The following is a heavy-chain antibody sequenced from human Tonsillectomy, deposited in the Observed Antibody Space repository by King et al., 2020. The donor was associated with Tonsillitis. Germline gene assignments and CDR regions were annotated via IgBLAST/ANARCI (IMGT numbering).Heavy chain of an antibody. V-gene: IGHV3-48*02. CDR2: IRSSSSII. CDR1: GFSFSDYS. J-gene: IGHJ3*01. CDR3: ASVTPEGPIGASVDY. D-gene: IGHD2-15*01. Sequence: VQLVESGGGLVQPGGSLRLSCAASGFSFSDYSMNWVRQAPGKGLEWISYIRSSSSIISYADSVMGRFTISRDNAKNLLYLQMNSLRDEDTAVYFCASVTPEGPIGASVDYWGQGTTVTVSS.